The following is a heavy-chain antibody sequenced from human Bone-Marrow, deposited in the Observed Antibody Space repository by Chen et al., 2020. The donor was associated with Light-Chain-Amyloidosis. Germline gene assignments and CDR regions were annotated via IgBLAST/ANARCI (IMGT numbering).Heavy chain of an antibody. J-gene: IGHJ4*02. CDR2: INHAGGDT. CDR1: GYTFNDYY. D-gene: IGHD2-2*02. V-gene: IGHV1-2*02. Sequence: VQLVQSGAEVKKPGASVRVSCKASGYTFNDYYMHWLRQAPGQGLEWMWWINHAGGDTEFAQGFQGRVTLTRDTSISTVYMDLSCLTSDDTAVYFCARARQCSSTSCYTKYFDYWGQGTLVTVSS. CDR3: ARARQCSSTSCYTKYFDY.